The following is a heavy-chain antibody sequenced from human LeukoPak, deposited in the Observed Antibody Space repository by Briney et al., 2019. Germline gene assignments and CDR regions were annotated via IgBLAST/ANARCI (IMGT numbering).Heavy chain of an antibody. D-gene: IGHD3-22*01. J-gene: IGHJ4*02. CDR2: IRSKAAGGTT. CDR1: GFTFTNTW. CDR3: ALGSANYDSSDFDC. V-gene: IGHV3-15*07. Sequence: GGSLRLSCVASGFTFTNTWINWVRQAPGGGLEWVGRIRSKAAGGTTEYSAPVKGRFTISRDDSKNTLYLQMNSLITDDTAVYYCALGSANYDSSDFDCWGQGTLVTVSS.